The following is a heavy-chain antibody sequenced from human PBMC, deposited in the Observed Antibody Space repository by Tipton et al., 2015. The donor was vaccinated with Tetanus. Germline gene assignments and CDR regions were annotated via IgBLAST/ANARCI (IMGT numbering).Heavy chain of an antibody. V-gene: IGHV4-59*12. J-gene: IGHJ5*02. CDR1: GDSMNKYY. CDR2: IFYSGST. CDR3: ARGRQRLVPAGFDL. D-gene: IGHD6-13*01. Sequence: TLSLTCTVSGDSMNKYYWSWIRQPPGKGLEWISYIFYSGSTNYNPSLKSRVSISMYTSKNQISLKLSSVTAADSAVYYCARGRQRLVPAGFDLWGQGTLVTVSS.